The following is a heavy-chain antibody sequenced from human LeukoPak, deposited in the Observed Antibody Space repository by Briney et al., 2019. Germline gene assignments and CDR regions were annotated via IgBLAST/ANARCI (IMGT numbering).Heavy chain of an antibody. CDR1: GFTFSSYG. J-gene: IGHJ3*02. V-gene: IGHV3-30*02. Sequence: GGSLRLSCAASGFTFSSYGMHWVRQAPGKGLEWVAFIRYDGSNKYYADSVKGRFTISRDNSKNTLYLQMNSLRAEDTAVYYCARPYSSGWDDAFDIWGQGTMVTVSS. CDR3: ARPYSSGWDDAFDI. CDR2: IRYDGSNK. D-gene: IGHD6-19*01.